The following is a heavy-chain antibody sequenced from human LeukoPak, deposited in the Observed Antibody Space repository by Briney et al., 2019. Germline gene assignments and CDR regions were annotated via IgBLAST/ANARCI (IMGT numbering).Heavy chain of an antibody. CDR2: IFWNDDQ. V-gene: IGHV2-5*01. J-gene: IGHJ4*02. CDR1: GFSLSTTGMG. D-gene: IGHD3-9*01. Sequence: SGPTLVKPTQTLTLTCTFSGFSLSTTGMGVGWIRQPPGKALEWLALIFWNDDQRYSPSLRSRLTIAKDTSKNQVVLTMTNMDPVDTATYFCAHRRNYDILIGSFDYWGQGTLVTVSS. CDR3: AHRRNYDILIGSFDY.